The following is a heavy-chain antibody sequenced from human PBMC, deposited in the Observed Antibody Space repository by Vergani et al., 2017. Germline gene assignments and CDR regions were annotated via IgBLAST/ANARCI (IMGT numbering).Heavy chain of an antibody. Sequence: EVQLVQSGAEVKKPGESLKISCKGSGYSFTSYWIGWVRQMPGKGLEWMGIIYPGDSDTRYSPSFQGQVTISADKSISTAYLQWSSLKASDTAMYYCASSPPHVSGSYISVNAFDIWGQGTMVTVSS. V-gene: IGHV5-51*03. D-gene: IGHD3-10*01. J-gene: IGHJ3*02. CDR3: ASSPPHVSGSYISVNAFDI. CDR1: GYSFTSYW. CDR2: IYPGDSDT.